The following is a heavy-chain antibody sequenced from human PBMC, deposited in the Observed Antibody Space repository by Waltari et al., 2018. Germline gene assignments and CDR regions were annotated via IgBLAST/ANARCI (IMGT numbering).Heavy chain of an antibody. V-gene: IGHV5-10-1*03. CDR1: GYTFSSHW. J-gene: IGHJ4*02. CDR3: SRHVSGTYYEDY. CDR2: ITPRDSNT. Sequence: EVQLVQSGAELKKPGESLRISCEASGYTFSSHWISWVRQVPGKGLGWLGRITPRDSNTNSSPSFHGHVTISVDKSINTADLQWNSLKASDTATYYCSRHVSGTYYEDYWGQGTLVTVSS. D-gene: IGHD1-26*01.